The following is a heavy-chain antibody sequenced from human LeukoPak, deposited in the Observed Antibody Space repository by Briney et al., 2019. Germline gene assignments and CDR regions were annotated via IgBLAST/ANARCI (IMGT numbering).Heavy chain of an antibody. D-gene: IGHD3-22*01. Sequence: PSQTLSLTCTVSGGSISSGSYYWRWLRQPAGKGLEWIGRIYTSGSTNYNPSLKGRVTISVDTSKNQFSLKLSSVTAADTAVYYCARASPYYYDSSGSLRDAFDIWGQGTMVTVSS. CDR3: ARASPYYYDSSGSLRDAFDI. J-gene: IGHJ3*02. CDR2: IYTSGST. CDR1: GGSISSGSYY. V-gene: IGHV4-61*02.